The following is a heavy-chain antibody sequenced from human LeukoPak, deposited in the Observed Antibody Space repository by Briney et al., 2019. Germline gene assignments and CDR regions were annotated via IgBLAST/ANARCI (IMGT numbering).Heavy chain of an antibody. CDR3: ADGSGSYPRRGWYYFDY. CDR1: GGTFSSYA. V-gene: IGHV1-69*13. J-gene: IGHJ4*02. Sequence: ASVKVSCKASGGTFSSYAISWVRQAPGQGLEWMGGIIPIFGTANYAQKFQGRVTITADESTSTAYMELSSLRSEDTAVYYCADGSGSYPRRGWYYFDYWGQGTLVTVSS. D-gene: IGHD3-10*01. CDR2: IIPIFGTA.